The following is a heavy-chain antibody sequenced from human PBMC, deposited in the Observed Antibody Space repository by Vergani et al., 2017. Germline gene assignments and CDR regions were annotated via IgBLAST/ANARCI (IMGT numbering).Heavy chain of an antibody. CDR3: ARGPRYYDSSGYPDV. D-gene: IGHD3-22*01. CDR1: GGSISTYY. CDR2: IYYSGST. Sequence: QVQLQESGPGLVKPSETLSLTCTVSGGSISTYYWGWIRQPPGKGLEWIGSIYYSGSTYYNPSLKSRVTISVDTSKNQFSLRLSSVTAADTAVYYCARGPRYYDSSGYPDVWGQGTTVTVSS. J-gene: IGHJ6*02. V-gene: IGHV4-39*01.